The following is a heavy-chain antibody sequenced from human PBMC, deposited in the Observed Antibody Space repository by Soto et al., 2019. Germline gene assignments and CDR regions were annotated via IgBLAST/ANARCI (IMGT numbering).Heavy chain of an antibody. J-gene: IGHJ6*02. D-gene: IGHD2-15*01. CDR2: IKTKTEGGAT. CDR3: TTGSVEGV. CDR1: DFTISNAW. V-gene: IGHV3-15*07. Sequence: EVQLVESGGGLVKPGGSLRLSCAASDFTISNAWMNWVRQAPGKGLEWVGRIKTKTEGGATGYAAPLKGRFTISRDDSRNPLFLQMNSLTSEDTVVYYCTTGSVEGVWGQGATVTVSS.